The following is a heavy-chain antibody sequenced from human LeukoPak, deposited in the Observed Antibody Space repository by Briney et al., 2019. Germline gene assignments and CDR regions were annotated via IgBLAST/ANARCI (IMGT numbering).Heavy chain of an antibody. CDR3: ARDYYDSSGLDY. CDR1: GYTFTGYY. V-gene: IGHV1-2*02. CDR2: INPNSGGT. D-gene: IGHD3-22*01. J-gene: IGHJ4*02. Sequence: ASVKVSCKASGYTFTGYYMHWARQAPGQGLEWMGWINPNSGGTNYAQKFQGRVTMTRDTSISTAYMELSRLRSDDTAVYYCARDYYDSSGLDYWGQGTLVTVSS.